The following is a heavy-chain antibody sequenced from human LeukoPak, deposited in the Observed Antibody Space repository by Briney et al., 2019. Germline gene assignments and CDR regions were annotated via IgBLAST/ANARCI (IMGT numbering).Heavy chain of an antibody. D-gene: IGHD3-10*01. CDR2: IYYSGST. CDR1: GGPISSYY. CDR3: ARLLWFGELLSPTFDY. V-gene: IGHV4-59*08. J-gene: IGHJ4*02. Sequence: SETLSLTCTVSGGPISSYYWSWIRQPPGKGLEWIGYIYYSGSTNYNPSLKSRVTISVDTSKNQFSLKLSSVTAADTAVYYCARLLWFGELLSPTFDYWGQGTLVTVSS.